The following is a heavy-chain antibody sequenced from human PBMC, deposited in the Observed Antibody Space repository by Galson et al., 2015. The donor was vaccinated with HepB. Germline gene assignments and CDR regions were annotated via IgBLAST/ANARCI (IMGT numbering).Heavy chain of an antibody. CDR1: GFTVSSNY. Sequence: SLRLSCAVSGFTVSSNYMSWVRQAPGKGLEWVSVIYSGGSTDYADAVRGRFTISRDTSKNSLCLQMNSLRAEDTAVYYCARGYSRSWYSGLGYWGQGTLVTVSS. CDR2: IYSGGST. V-gene: IGHV3-53*01. J-gene: IGHJ4*02. CDR3: ARGYSRSWYSGLGY. D-gene: IGHD6-13*01.